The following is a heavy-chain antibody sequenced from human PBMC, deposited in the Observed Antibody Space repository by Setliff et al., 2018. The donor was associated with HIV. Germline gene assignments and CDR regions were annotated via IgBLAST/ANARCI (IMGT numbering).Heavy chain of an antibody. D-gene: IGHD1-26*01. CDR2: INPNSGGT. Sequence: ASVKVSCKASGYTFTGYYVHWVRQAPGQGLEWMGWINPNSGGTNYAQKFRGRVTMTRDTSISTAHMELSRLTSDDTAVYYCARGVWELPPYYMDVWGKGTAVTVSS. V-gene: IGHV1-2*02. J-gene: IGHJ6*03. CDR1: GYTFTGYY. CDR3: ARGVWELPPYYMDV.